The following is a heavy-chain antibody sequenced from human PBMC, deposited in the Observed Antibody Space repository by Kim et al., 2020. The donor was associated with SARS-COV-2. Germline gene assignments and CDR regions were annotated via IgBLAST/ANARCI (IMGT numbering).Heavy chain of an antibody. J-gene: IGHJ3*02. V-gene: IGHV4-39*01. D-gene: IGHD3-10*01. CDR3: ARIDVNHYGSVPGVFDI. Sequence: SETLSLTWSVSGGSISTSTYYWGWIRQPPGKGLEWIGTIFLSGSTYYNPSLKSRVTMSVDPSKNQFSLRLNSVTAADTAVYYCARIDVNHYGSVPGVFDIWGQGTMVTVSS. CDR1: GGSISTSTYY. CDR2: IFLSGST.